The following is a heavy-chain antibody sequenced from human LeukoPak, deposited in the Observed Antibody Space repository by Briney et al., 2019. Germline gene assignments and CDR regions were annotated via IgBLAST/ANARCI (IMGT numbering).Heavy chain of an antibody. CDR2: INHSGST. CDR3: ARGFIPTVTTFFPSYYYYYYMDV. Sequence: SETLSLTCAVYGGSFSGYYWSWIRQPPGKGLEWIGEINHSGSTNYNPSLKSRVTISVDTSKNQFSLKLSSVTAADTAVYYCARGFIPTVTTFFPSYYYYYYMDVWGKGTTVTVSS. D-gene: IGHD4-17*01. J-gene: IGHJ6*03. V-gene: IGHV4-34*01. CDR1: GGSFSGYY.